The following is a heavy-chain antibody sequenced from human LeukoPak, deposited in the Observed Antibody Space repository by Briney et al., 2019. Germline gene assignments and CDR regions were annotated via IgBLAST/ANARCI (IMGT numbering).Heavy chain of an antibody. D-gene: IGHD3-22*01. CDR2: IIPIFGTA. V-gene: IGHV1-69*06. J-gene: IGHJ5*02. CDR3: ARDMIVVEGPYNWFDP. Sequence: GSSVKVSCKASGGTFSSYAISWVRQAPGQGLEWMGGIIPIFGTANYAQKFQGRVTITADKSTSTAYMELSSLRSEDTAVYYCARDMIVVEGPYNWFDPWGQGTLVTVSS. CDR1: GGTFSSYA.